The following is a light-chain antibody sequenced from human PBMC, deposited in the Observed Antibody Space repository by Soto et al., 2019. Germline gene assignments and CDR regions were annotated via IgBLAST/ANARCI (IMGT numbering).Light chain of an antibody. V-gene: IGLV2-18*01. CDR2: EVN. CDR3: SLYISGSTYV. CDR1: SSDVGSYNR. J-gene: IGLJ1*01. Sequence: QSVLTQPPSVSGSPGQSVTIYCTGTSSDVGSYNRLSWYQQPPGTAPKLIMYEVNTRPSGVPDRFSGSKSGSTASLTISGLQAEDEADYYCSLYISGSTYVFGTGTKVTVL.